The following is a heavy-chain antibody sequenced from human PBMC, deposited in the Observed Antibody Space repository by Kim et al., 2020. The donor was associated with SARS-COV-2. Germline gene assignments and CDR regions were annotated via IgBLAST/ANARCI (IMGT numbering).Heavy chain of an antibody. V-gene: IGHV3-49*04. CDR2: IRIKTYGATT. D-gene: IGHD1-7*01. CDR1: GFNFRDYG. Sequence: GGSLRLSWTTSGFNFRDYGFIWVRQAPGKGLEWVGLIRIKTYGATTAYAASVKGRFTISRDDSRGIAYLQMNTLKTEDTAVYFCARAPGSDWNYYVEYWGQGTLVTVS. J-gene: IGHJ4*02. CDR3: ARAPGSDWNYYVEY.